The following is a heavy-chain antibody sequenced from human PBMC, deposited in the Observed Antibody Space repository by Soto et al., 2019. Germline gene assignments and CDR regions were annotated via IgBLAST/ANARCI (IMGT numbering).Heavy chain of an antibody. Sequence: GASVKVSCKASGGSLNTYAISWVRQAPGQGLEWMGGIIPFFGKTNYAQKLPDRVTITGDESTSTAYMELSSLRPEDTAVYYCARGPLTGRDYWGQGTLVTVSS. CDR3: ARGPLTGRDY. V-gene: IGHV1-69*13. CDR2: IIPFFGKT. D-gene: IGHD3-9*01. J-gene: IGHJ4*02. CDR1: GGSLNTYA.